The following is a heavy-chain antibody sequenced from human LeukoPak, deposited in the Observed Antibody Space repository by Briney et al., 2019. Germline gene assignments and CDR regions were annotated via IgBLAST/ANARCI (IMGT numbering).Heavy chain of an antibody. V-gene: IGHV3-30*02. D-gene: IGHD3-3*01. CDR2: IRYDGNNK. Sequence: GGSLRLSCAASGFTFSSYGMHWVRQAPGKGLEWVAFIRYDGNNKYYADSVKGRFTISRDNSKNTLYLQMNSLRAEDTAVYYCAKTWITISGVVIHFDYWGQGTLVTVSS. CDR1: GFTFSSYG. J-gene: IGHJ4*02. CDR3: AKTWITISGVVIHFDY.